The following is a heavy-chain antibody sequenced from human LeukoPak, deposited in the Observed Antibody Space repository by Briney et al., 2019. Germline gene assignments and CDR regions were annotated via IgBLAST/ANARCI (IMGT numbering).Heavy chain of an antibody. Sequence: GGSLRLSCAASGFTFSSHWMHWVRQAPGKGLVWVSRINSDGSSTSYADSVKGRFTISRDNAKNTLYLQMNSLRAEDTAVYYGARGPPYGSGSYYPGDYWGQGTLVTVSS. J-gene: IGHJ4*02. CDR2: INSDGSST. CDR1: GFTFSSHW. V-gene: IGHV3-74*01. D-gene: IGHD3-10*01. CDR3: ARGPPYGSGSYYPGDY.